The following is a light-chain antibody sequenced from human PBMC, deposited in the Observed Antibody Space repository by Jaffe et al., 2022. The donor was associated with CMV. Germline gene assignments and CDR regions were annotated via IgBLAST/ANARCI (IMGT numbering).Light chain of an antibody. CDR3: QHSYLTPLYT. Sequence: DIQMTQSPSSLSASVGDRVTITCRASQTIYNYLNWYQQKPGKAPKLLIYVASTLQSGVPSRFSGSGSGTNFTLTITNLQPEDFASYYCQHSYLTPLYTFGQGTKLEIK. J-gene: IGKJ2*01. V-gene: IGKV1-39*01. CDR2: VAS. CDR1: QTIYNY.